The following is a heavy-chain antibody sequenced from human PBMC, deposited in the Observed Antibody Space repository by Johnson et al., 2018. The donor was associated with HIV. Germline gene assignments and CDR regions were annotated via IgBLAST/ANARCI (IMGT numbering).Heavy chain of an antibody. CDR1: GFTFSSYA. D-gene: IGHD4-17*01. CDR3: ASTDDAFDI. J-gene: IGHJ3*02. Sequence: QVQLVESGGGVVQPGRSLRLSCAASGFTFSSYAMHWVRQAPGKGLEWVAVISYDGSNKYYADSVKGRFTISRDNSKNTLYLQMNSLRAEDTAVYYCASTDDAFDIWGQGTRVTVSS. CDR2: ISYDGSNK. V-gene: IGHV3-30-3*01.